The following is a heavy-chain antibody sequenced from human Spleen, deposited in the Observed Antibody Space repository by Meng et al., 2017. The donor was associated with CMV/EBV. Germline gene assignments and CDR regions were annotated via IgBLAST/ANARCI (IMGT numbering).Heavy chain of an antibody. CDR1: GFTFSSYW. Sequence: GESLKISCAASGFTFSSYWMSWVRQAPGKGLEWVSAINTRGGSTTYADPVKGRFSISRDNYQDTLYLQMNSLRAEDTAVYYCARDFRSGYYPIDYWGQGTLVTVSS. J-gene: IGHJ4*02. CDR2: INTRGGST. V-gene: IGHV3-23*01. CDR3: ARDFRSGYYPIDY. D-gene: IGHD3-3*01.